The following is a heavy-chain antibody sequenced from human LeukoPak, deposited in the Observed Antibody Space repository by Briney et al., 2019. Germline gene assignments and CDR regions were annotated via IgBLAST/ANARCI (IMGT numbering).Heavy chain of an antibody. V-gene: IGHV4-34*01. D-gene: IGHD1-26*01. CDR1: GGSLSGYY. CDR3: ATWEGGSFYDFDY. CDR2: INHSGST. Sequence: SETLSLTCAVDGGSLSGYYWSWSRQPPGKGLEWIGEINHSGSTNYNPSLKSRVTISVDTSKNQFSLKLSSVTAADTAVYYCATWEGGSFYDFDYWGQATLVTVSS. J-gene: IGHJ4*02.